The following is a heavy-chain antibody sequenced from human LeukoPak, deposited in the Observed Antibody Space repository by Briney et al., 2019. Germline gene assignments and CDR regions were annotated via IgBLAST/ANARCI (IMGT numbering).Heavy chain of an antibody. D-gene: IGHD3-22*01. CDR1: GYTLTELF. CDR3: ATQTDSRGYIY. Sequence: ASVKVSCKVSGYTLTELFVHWVRQTPGKGLEWMGSFDSEEGEALYAQKFQGRVTMTEDTSTDTAYMELSTLRSEDTAVYYCATQTDSRGYIYWGQGTQVAVTS. CDR2: FDSEEGEA. V-gene: IGHV1-24*01. J-gene: IGHJ4*02.